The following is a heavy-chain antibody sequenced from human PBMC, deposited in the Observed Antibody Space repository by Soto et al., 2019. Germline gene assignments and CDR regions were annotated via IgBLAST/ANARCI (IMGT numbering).Heavy chain of an antibody. D-gene: IGHD3-22*01. J-gene: IGHJ4*02. V-gene: IGHV3-7*01. CDR2: IKQDGSEK. Sequence: GWSLRLSCASSVFTFISYWMSWARQAPGKGLEWVANIKQDGSEKYYVDSVKGRFTISRDNAKNSLYLQMNSLRAEDTAVYYCARDYGSGYIFDYWGQGTLVTVSS. CDR3: ARDYGSGYIFDY. CDR1: VFTFISYW.